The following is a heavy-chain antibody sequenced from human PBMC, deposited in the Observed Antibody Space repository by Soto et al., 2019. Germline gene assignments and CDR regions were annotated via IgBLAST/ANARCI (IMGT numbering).Heavy chain of an antibody. CDR1: GFTFSSYA. D-gene: IGHD1-1*01. CDR3: AKGRGQNWNFDY. V-gene: IGHV3-23*01. CDR2: ISGSGGTA. J-gene: IGHJ4*02. Sequence: EVQLLESGGGSVQPGGSLRLSCAASGFTFSSYAIHWVRRHPGKGLEWVSSISGSGGTAYYADSVKGRFSIYRDSLVNTLYLQMNSLRAEDTAVYYCAKGRGQNWNFDYWGKGTLVNVSP.